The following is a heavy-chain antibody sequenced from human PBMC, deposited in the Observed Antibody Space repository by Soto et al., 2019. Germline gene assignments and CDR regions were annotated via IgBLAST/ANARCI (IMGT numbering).Heavy chain of an antibody. V-gene: IGHV1-18*01. J-gene: IGHJ5*02. CDR2: ISAYNGNP. CDR3: ARVPVGYDILTGYWEPNWFDP. Sequence: GASVKVSCKASGYTFTSYGISWVRQAPGQRLEWMGWISAYNGNPNYAQKLKGRVTMTTDTSTSTAYMELRSLRSDDTAVYYCARVPVGYDILTGYWEPNWFDPWGQGTLVTVSS. D-gene: IGHD3-9*01. CDR1: GYTFTSYG.